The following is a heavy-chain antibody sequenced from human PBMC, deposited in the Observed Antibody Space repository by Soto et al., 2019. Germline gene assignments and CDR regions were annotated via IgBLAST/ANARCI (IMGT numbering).Heavy chain of an antibody. J-gene: IGHJ4*02. CDR3: AKDMIEEIVGATTCFDY. Sequence: EVQLVESGGGLVQPGRSLRLSCAASGFTFDDYAMHWVRQAPGKGLEWVSGISWNSGSIGYADSVKGRFTISRDNAKNSLYLQMNSLRAEDTALYYCAKDMIEEIVGATTCFDYWGQGTLVTVSS. CDR1: GFTFDDYA. CDR2: ISWNSGSI. V-gene: IGHV3-9*01. D-gene: IGHD1-26*01.